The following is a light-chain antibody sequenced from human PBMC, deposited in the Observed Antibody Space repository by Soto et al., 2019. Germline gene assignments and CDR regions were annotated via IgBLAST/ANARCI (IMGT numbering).Light chain of an antibody. CDR1: SRDVGAYDY. CDR3: CSYADGSIYF. Sequence: QCVLTQHGSGSGSPGRSITIYCTGTSRDVGAYDYVSWYLQYPDKAPQLLIYYVDHRPSGVSSRFSGSRSGNTASLTISGLQAEDEGDYYCCSYADGSIYFFGTGTKVTVL. J-gene: IGLJ1*01. CDR2: YVD. V-gene: IGLV2-14*03.